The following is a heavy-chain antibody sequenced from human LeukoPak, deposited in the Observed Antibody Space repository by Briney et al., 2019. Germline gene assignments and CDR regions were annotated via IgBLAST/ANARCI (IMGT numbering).Heavy chain of an antibody. Sequence: SGGSLRLSCAASGSTFDDYAMHWVRQAPGKGLEWVSGISWNSGSIGYADSVKGRFTISRDNAKNSLYLQMNSLRAEDTAVYYCAKSSHRYMRYYDILTDYWGQGTLVTVSS. J-gene: IGHJ4*02. CDR3: AKSSHRYMRYYDILTDY. V-gene: IGHV3-9*01. CDR1: GSTFDDYA. D-gene: IGHD3-9*01. CDR2: ISWNSGSI.